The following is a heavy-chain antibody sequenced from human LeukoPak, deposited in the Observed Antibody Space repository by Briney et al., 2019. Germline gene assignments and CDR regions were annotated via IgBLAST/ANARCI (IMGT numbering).Heavy chain of an antibody. V-gene: IGHV7-4-1*02. J-gene: IGHJ5*02. CDR2: INTNTGNP. CDR1: GYTFTSYA. Sequence: ASVKVSCKASGYTFTSYAMNWVRQAPGQGLEWMGWINTNTGNPTYAQGFTGRFVFSLDTSVSTAYLQISSLKAEDTAVYYCARGGSGWSTSWFDPWGRGTLVTVSS. D-gene: IGHD6-19*01. CDR3: ARGGSGWSTSWFDP.